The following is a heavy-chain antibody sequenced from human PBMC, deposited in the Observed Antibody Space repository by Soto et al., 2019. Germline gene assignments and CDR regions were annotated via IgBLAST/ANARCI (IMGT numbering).Heavy chain of an antibody. Sequence: SETLSLTCAVYGGSFSGYYWSWIRQPPGKGLEWIGEINHSGSTNYNPSLKSRVTISVDTSKNQFSLKLSSVTAADTAVYYCARARRRETLRSWGQGTLVTVSS. CDR2: INHSGST. V-gene: IGHV4-34*01. D-gene: IGHD1-26*01. J-gene: IGHJ4*02. CDR3: ARARRRETLRS. CDR1: GGSFSGYY.